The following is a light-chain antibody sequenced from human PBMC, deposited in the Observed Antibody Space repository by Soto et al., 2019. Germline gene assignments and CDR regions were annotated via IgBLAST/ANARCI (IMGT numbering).Light chain of an antibody. J-gene: IGKJ5*01. CDR3: QQYWSPRV. Sequence: EVVLTQPPGTLSLSGEERATLSCRTSRIGSSSYLAWYQQKPAQAPGLLIYGASSRATGIPDRVSGSGSGTDFTLTIRRLEAEDIAVYYCQQYWSPRVFGQGTRLEIK. V-gene: IGKV3-20*01. CDR2: GAS. CDR1: RIGSSSY.